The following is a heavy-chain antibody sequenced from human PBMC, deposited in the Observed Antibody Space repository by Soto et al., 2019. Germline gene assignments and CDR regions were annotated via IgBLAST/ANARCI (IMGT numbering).Heavy chain of an antibody. CDR1: GFSFSFYG. V-gene: IGHV3-33*01. D-gene: IGHD3-3*01. CDR3: ARDATPQRFMEKNYYNYSAGMDA. CDR2: IWYDGTSK. Sequence: QMQLVESGGGVVQPGGSLRLSCGSSGFSFSFYGMHWVRQAPGKGLEWVAFIWYDGTSKFYADSVTGRFTISRDNSKTTLFLQMNSLRAEDTAVYFCARDATPQRFMEKNYYNYSAGMDAWGQGTTVIVSS. J-gene: IGHJ6*02.